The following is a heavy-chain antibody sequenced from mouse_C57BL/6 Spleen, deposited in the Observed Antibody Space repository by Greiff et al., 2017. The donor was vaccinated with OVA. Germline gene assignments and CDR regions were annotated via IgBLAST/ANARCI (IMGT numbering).Heavy chain of an antibody. V-gene: IGHV1-15*01. CDR2: IDPETGGT. CDR1: GYTFTDYE. D-gene: IGHD3-2*02. J-gene: IGHJ2*01. Sequence: VQLQQSGAELVRPGASVTLSCKASGYTFTDYEMHWVKQTPVHGLEWIGAIDPETGGTAYYQKFKGKAILTADKSSSTAYMELRSLTSEDSAVYYCTRYDSSGSYWGQGTTLTVSS. CDR3: TRYDSSGSY.